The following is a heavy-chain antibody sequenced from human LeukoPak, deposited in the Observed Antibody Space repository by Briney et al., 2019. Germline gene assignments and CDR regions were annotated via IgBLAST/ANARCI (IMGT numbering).Heavy chain of an antibody. CDR3: ARVAKERVGGVYYFDY. CDR2: IGTDGDT. D-gene: IGHD1-1*01. CDR1: GFTFSDYD. J-gene: IGHJ4*02. Sequence: GGSLRLSCAASGFTFSDYDMHWVRQATGKGLEWVSAIGTDGDTYYTGSVKGRFIISRENAKNSLYLQMNSRRAGDTAVYYCARVAKERVGGVYYFDYWGQGTLVTVSS. V-gene: IGHV3-13*01.